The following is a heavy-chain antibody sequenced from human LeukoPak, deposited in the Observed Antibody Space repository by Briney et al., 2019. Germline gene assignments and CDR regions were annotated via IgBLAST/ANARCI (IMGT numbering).Heavy chain of an antibody. CDR3: ATPRGSYLWGTDFVY. D-gene: IGHD3-16*01. V-gene: IGHV1-2*02. CDR1: GHSYHRDI. J-gene: IGHJ4*02. Sequence: ATVSLFYKDSGHSYHRDIKQAGRHAPQQRGSGMGWINPNSGDTKFAREFQGRVTMTRDTSISTAYMGLSRLRSDDTAVYYCATPRGSYLWGTDFVYWGQGTLVTVSS. CDR2: INPNSGDT.